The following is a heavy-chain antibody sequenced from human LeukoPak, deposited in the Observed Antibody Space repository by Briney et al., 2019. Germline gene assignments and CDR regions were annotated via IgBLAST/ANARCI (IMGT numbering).Heavy chain of an antibody. J-gene: IGHJ4*02. Sequence: ASVKVSCKASGYTFTSYYMHWVRQAPGQGLEWMGIINPSGGSTSYAQKFQGRVTMTRDTSTSTVYMELSSLRSEDTAVYYRARAQHNYYDSSGYYGFDYWGQGTLVTVSS. D-gene: IGHD3-22*01. V-gene: IGHV1-46*01. CDR1: GYTFTSYY. CDR2: INPSGGST. CDR3: ARAQHNYYDSSGYYGFDY.